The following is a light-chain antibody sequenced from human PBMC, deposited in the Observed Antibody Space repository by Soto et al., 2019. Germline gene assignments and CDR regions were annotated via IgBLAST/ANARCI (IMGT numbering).Light chain of an antibody. CDR2: DAS. CDR1: QSVSSSY. V-gene: IGKV3-20*01. Sequence: EIVLTQSPGTLSLSPGERATLSCRASQSVSSSYLAWYQQKPGQAPRLLIYDASSRATGIPDRFSGSGSGTDFTLTISRLEPEDFAVYYCQQYGRTFGQGTKV. J-gene: IGKJ1*01. CDR3: QQYGRT.